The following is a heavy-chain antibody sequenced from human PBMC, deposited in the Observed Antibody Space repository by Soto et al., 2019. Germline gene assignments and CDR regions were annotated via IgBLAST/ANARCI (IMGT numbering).Heavy chain of an antibody. V-gene: IGHV4-30-4*01. Sequence: QVQLQESGPGLVKPSQTLSLTYTVSGGSISSGDYYWSWIRQPPGKGLEWIGYIYYSGSTYYNPSLKRRVTMSVETSKNHSSLKLSSVTAADTAVYYCAREGGCSGGSCYSIGFRFDPWGQGTLVTVSS. D-gene: IGHD2-15*01. CDR1: GGSISSGDYY. J-gene: IGHJ5*02. CDR2: IYYSGST. CDR3: AREGGCSGGSCYSIGFRFDP.